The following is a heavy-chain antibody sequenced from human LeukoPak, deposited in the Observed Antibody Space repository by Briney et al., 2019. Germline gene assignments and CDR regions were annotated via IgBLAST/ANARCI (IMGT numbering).Heavy chain of an antibody. CDR3: ARRRLYDSSGYSLPFDY. V-gene: IGHV4-39*01. Sequence: SETLSLTCTVSGGSISSSSYYWGWIRQPPGKGLEWIGSIYYSRSTYYNPSLKSRVTISVDTSKNQFSLKLSSVTAADTAVYYCARRRLYDSSGYSLPFDYWGQGTLVTVSS. J-gene: IGHJ4*02. CDR2: IYYSRST. CDR1: GGSISSSSYY. D-gene: IGHD3-22*01.